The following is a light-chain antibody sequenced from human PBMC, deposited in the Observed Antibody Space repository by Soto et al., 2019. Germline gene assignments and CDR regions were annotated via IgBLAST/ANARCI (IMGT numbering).Light chain of an antibody. V-gene: IGKV3-15*01. CDR3: HQYYSPPFA. CDR1: QSVSSN. J-gene: IGKJ3*01. Sequence: EIVMTQSPATLSVSPGERATLSCRASQSVSSNLAWYQQKPGQPPKLLIYWASTRKYGVPERFSGSGSGTDFTLSISNLQAEDVAVYYCHQYYSPPFAFGPGTKVHL. CDR2: WAS.